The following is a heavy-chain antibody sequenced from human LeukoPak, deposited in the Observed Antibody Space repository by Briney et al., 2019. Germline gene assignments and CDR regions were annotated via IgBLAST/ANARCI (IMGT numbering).Heavy chain of an antibody. Sequence: GGSLRLSCAASGFTFSDYYMSWIRQAAGRGREWVSFISSSSSYTNYADSVKGRFTISRDNAKNSLYLQMNSLRAEDTAVYYCARDAPGDTYYYGSGSYRWFDPWGQGTLVTVSS. V-gene: IGHV3-11*06. CDR3: ARDAPGDTYYYGSGSYRWFDP. CDR1: GFTFSDYY. J-gene: IGHJ5*02. CDR2: ISSSSSYT. D-gene: IGHD3-10*01.